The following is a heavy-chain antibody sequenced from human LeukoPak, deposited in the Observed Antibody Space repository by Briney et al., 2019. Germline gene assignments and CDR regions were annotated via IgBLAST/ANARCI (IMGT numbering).Heavy chain of an antibody. CDR2: IRGNGAGT. CDR3: AKDANYFHSGSYLIPFDF. V-gene: IGHV3-23*01. J-gene: IGHJ4*02. CDR1: GFTFSRNA. D-gene: IGHD1-26*01. Sequence: GGSLRLSCAASGFTFSRNAMNWVRQAPGKGLERVASIRGNGAGTYYADSVKGRFNISRDNSKNTLYLQMNSLRTEDTAVYYCAKDANYFHSGSYLIPFDFWGQGPLVTVSS.